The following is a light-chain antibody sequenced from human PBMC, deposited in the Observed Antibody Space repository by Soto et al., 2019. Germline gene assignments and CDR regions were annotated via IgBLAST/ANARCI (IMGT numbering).Light chain of an antibody. CDR2: AAS. CDR1: QTVVTN. Sequence: EIVMPQSPATLSVSLGESATLSCRASQTVVTNLAWYQQTPGQAPRLLIYAASTRATGIPARFSGSGSGTEFILTISSLQSEDFAVYYCQQYYNWRKHTVGQGTKLEIK. V-gene: IGKV3-15*01. CDR3: QQYYNWRKHT. J-gene: IGKJ2*01.